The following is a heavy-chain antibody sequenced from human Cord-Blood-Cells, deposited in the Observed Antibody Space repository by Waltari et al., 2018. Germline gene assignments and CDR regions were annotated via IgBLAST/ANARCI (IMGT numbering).Heavy chain of an antibody. CDR3: ARDSDSSSWYWFDP. V-gene: IGHV4-4*07. CDR2: IHSSGST. D-gene: IGHD6-13*01. Sequence: QVQLQESGPGLVKPSETLSPTCTVSGGSISSDYRSWLRQPAGKGLEWIGRIHSSGSTNYNPSLKSRVTMSVDTSKNQFSLKLSSVTAADTAVYYCARDSDSSSWYWFDPWGQGTLVTVSS. J-gene: IGHJ5*02. CDR1: GGSISSDY.